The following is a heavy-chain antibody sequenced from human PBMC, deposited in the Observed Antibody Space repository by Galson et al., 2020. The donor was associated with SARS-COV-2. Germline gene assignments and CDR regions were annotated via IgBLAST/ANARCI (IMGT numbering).Heavy chain of an antibody. CDR2: IHYSGST. J-gene: IGHJ4*02. Sequence: SETLSLTCTVSGGSITNDNYFWGWIRQPPGEGLEWIASIHYSGSTYYKSSLKSRITISVDTSKSHFSLKVRSVTDADTAVYYCARQVRWARFGYYFDQWGQGTLVTVSS. CDR3: ARQVRWARFGYYFDQ. D-gene: IGHD4-17*01. V-gene: IGHV4-39*01. CDR1: GGSITNDNYF.